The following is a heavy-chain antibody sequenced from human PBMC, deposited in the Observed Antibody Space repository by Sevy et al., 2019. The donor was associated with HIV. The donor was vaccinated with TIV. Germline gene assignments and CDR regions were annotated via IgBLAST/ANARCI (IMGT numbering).Heavy chain of an antibody. CDR3: ARGPEWELTSFLSH. CDR2: ISSNGDNA. V-gene: IGHV3-30-3*01. D-gene: IGHD3-9*01. J-gene: IGHJ4*02. Sequence: GGSLRLSCAASGFAFRTYVFHWVRQAPGRGLEWVGLISSNGDNAFYANSVRGRFTISRDNSMNTLYLELNNLTPDDTAVYYCARGPEWELTSFLSHWGQGTLVTVSS. CDR1: GFAFRTYV.